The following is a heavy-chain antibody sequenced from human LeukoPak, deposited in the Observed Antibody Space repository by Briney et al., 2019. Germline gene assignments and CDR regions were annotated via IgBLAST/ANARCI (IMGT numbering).Heavy chain of an antibody. Sequence: ASVKVSCKVSGYSLTELSMHWVRQAPGKGPEWMGGFDPADGEIIYPQKFQGRVTMTEDTSSDTAYMELRGLRFEDTAVYYCAAGEWEQLLNYWGQGTLVTVSS. CDR2: FDPADGEI. CDR1: GYSLTELS. V-gene: IGHV1-24*01. D-gene: IGHD1/OR15-1a*01. J-gene: IGHJ4*02. CDR3: AAGEWEQLLNY.